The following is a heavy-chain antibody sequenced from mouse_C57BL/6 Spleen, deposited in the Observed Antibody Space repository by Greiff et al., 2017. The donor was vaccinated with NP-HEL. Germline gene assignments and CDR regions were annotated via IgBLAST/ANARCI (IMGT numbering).Heavy chain of an antibody. D-gene: IGHD1-1*01. CDR1: GYAFTNYL. Sequence: VQLQESGAELVRPGTSVKVSCKASGYAFTNYLIEWVKQRPGQGLEWIGVINPGSGGTNYNEKFKGKATLTADKSSSTAYMQLSSLTSEDSAVYFCARSGVITTVVAHWYFDVWGTGTTVTVSS. CDR3: ARSGVITTVVAHWYFDV. J-gene: IGHJ1*03. V-gene: IGHV1-54*01. CDR2: INPGSGGT.